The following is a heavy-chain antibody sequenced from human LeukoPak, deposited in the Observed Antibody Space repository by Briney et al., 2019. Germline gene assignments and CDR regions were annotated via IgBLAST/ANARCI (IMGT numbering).Heavy chain of an antibody. J-gene: IGHJ6*04. CDR2: ISSSGSTI. V-gene: IGHV3-48*03. CDR3: AELGITMIGGV. Sequence: GSLRPSLAASGFTFRSYEINWVRQAPGKGLGWVSYISSSGSTIYYADSVKGRFTISRDNAKNSLYLQMNSLRAEDTAVYYCAELGITMIGGVWGKGTTVTISS. D-gene: IGHD3-10*02. CDR1: GFTFRSYE.